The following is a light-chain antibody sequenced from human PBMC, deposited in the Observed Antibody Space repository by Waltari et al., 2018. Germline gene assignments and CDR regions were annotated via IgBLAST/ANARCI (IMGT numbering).Light chain of an antibody. CDR2: KAS. CDR1: QSISSW. V-gene: IGKV1-5*01. J-gene: IGKJ1*01. CDR3: LQYSSSPWT. Sequence: IQINQVPSPPSASVGETGTITCRASQSISSWLDWYQQKPGKAPKLLIYKASSLQSGVPSRFSGSGSGTEFTLTISSLQPEDFATYYCLQYSSSPWTFGQGTKVEIK.